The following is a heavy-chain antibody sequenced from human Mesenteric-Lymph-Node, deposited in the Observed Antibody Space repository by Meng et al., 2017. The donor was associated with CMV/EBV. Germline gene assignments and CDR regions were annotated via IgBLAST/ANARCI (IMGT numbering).Heavy chain of an antibody. V-gene: IGHV4-61*08. CDR1: GGSISSGDYY. Sequence: SETLSLTCTVSGGSISSGDYYWSWIRQPPGKGLEWIGHSYYSGTTNYNPSLKSRVTISLDTSEIQFSLRLSSVTAADTAVYYCATSSGWTYYFDNWGQGTLVTVSS. J-gene: IGHJ4*02. D-gene: IGHD6-19*01. CDR3: ATSSGWTYYFDN. CDR2: SYYSGTT.